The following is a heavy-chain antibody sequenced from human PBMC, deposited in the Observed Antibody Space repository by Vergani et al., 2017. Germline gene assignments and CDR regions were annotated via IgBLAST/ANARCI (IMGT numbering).Heavy chain of an antibody. J-gene: IGHJ3*02. CDR3: AREGVGFGAFDI. V-gene: IGHV3-13*01. CDR1: GFTFSSYD. D-gene: IGHD3-10*01. Sequence: EVQLVESGGGLVQPGGSLRLSCAASGFTFSSYDMHWVRQATGKGLEWVSAIGTAGDTYYPGSVKGRFTISRENAKNSLYIQMNSLRAGDTAVYYCAREGVGFGAFDIWGQGTMVTVSS. CDR2: IGTAGDT.